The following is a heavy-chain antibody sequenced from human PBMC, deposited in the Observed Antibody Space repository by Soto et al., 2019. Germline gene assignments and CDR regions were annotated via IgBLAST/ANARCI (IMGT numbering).Heavy chain of an antibody. J-gene: IGHJ4*02. CDR3: ARGCGRGSCYSDWDY. CDR1: GFSVSRQY. D-gene: IGHD2-15*01. Sequence: EVQLVESGGGLVQPGGSLRLSCAASGFSVSRQYMSWVRQAPDKGLEWVSVLYTGGTIFYTDSVRGRFTISRNSSNNTLYLQMNSLRAEDTAVYYCARGCGRGSCYSDWDYWGQGTLVTVST. V-gene: IGHV3-53*01. CDR2: LYTGGTI.